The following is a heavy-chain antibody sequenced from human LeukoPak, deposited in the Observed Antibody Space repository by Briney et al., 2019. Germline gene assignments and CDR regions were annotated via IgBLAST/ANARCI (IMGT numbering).Heavy chain of an antibody. CDR1: GYTFTSYD. D-gene: IGHD2-15*01. J-gene: IGHJ4*02. CDR2: MNSNSGNT. V-gene: IGHV1-8*03. Sequence: ASVKISCKASGYTFTSYDINWVRQAPGQGLEWMGWMNSNSGNTGYAQKFQGRLTITRITSISTAYMELSSLRSEDTAVYYCARGASRSFDYWGQGTLVTVSS. CDR3: ARGASRSFDY.